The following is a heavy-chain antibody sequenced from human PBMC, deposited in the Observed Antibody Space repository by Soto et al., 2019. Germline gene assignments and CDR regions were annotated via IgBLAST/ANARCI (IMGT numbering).Heavy chain of an antibody. Sequence: SETLSLTCTISNGSIGSYYWTWIRQPPGKGLEWIGHFYYSGSTNYNPSLKSRLTLSLDTSKNQFSLKLTSVTAADTAVYYCARVGRLITAAGLLDAWGQGTLVTVSS. D-gene: IGHD6-13*01. CDR3: ARVGRLITAAGLLDA. V-gene: IGHV4-59*01. CDR1: NGSIGSYY. CDR2: FYYSGST. J-gene: IGHJ5*02.